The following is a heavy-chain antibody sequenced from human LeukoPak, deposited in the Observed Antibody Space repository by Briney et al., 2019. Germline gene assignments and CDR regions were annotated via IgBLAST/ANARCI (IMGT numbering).Heavy chain of an antibody. CDR1: GFTVSSFW. Sequence: PGGSLRLSCAASGFTVSSFWMHWVRQVPGKGLEWVSAISGSGGSTYYADSVKGRFTISRDNSKNTLYLQMNSLRAEDTAVYYCAKAQNSITMIVVVSPFDYWGQGTLVTVSS. J-gene: IGHJ4*02. CDR3: AKAQNSITMIVVVSPFDY. D-gene: IGHD3-22*01. V-gene: IGHV3-23*01. CDR2: ISGSGGST.